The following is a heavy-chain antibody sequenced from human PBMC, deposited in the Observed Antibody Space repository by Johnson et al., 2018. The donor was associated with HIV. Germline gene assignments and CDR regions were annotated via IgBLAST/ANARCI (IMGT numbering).Heavy chain of an antibody. CDR3: VREFYCTGGVCYLGDAFDI. CDR2: IKQDGSEK. J-gene: IGHJ3*02. Sequence: VQLVESGGGLVQPGGSLRLSCAASGFKFSIYWMSWVRQAPGKGLEWVANIKQDGSEKDYVESVKGRFPISRDNAKNSLYLQMNNLRAEDTAVYYCVREFYCTGGVCYLGDAFDIWGQGTMVTVSS. D-gene: IGHD2-8*02. V-gene: IGHV3-7*05. CDR1: GFKFSIYW.